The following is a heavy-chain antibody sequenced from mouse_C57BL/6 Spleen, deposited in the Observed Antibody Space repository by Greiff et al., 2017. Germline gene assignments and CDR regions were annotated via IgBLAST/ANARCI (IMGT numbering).Heavy chain of an antibody. CDR1: GYTFTSYW. Sequence: QVQLQQPGAELVKPGASVKVSCKASGYTFTSYWMHWVKQRPGQGLEWIGRIHPSDSDTNYNQKFKGKATLTVDKSSSTAYMQLSSLTSEDSVVYYCAMGSYDLYYYAMDYWGQGTSVTVSS. J-gene: IGHJ4*01. D-gene: IGHD2-4*01. V-gene: IGHV1-74*01. CDR3: AMGSYDLYYYAMDY. CDR2: IHPSDSDT.